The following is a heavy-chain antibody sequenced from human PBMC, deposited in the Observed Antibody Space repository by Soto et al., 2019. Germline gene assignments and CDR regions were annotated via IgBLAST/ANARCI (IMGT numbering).Heavy chain of an antibody. V-gene: IGHV3-30-3*01. CDR3: ARPFSSGWYGDFDL. Sequence: PGGSLRLSCAASGFAFSSYAMHWVRRAPGKGLEWVAVISYDASNKYYADSVKGRFTISRDNSKKTMYLQMSSLRAEDTAVYYCARPFSSGWYGDFDLWGQGTLVTVSS. CDR1: GFAFSSYA. D-gene: IGHD6-19*01. CDR2: ISYDASNK. J-gene: IGHJ4*02.